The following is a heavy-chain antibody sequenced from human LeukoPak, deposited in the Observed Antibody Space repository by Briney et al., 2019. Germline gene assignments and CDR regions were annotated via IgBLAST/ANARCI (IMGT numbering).Heavy chain of an antibody. CDR2: ISYDGSNK. D-gene: IGHD3-22*01. CDR1: GFTFSSYG. V-gene: IGHV3-30*03. Sequence: PGRSLRLSCAASGFTFSSYGMHWVRQAPGKGLEWVAVISYDGSNKYYADSVKGRFTISRDNSKNTLYLQMNSLRAEDTAVYYCARYLSHKIDSNGYLDYWGQGTLVTVSS. J-gene: IGHJ4*02. CDR3: ARYLSHKIDSNGYLDY.